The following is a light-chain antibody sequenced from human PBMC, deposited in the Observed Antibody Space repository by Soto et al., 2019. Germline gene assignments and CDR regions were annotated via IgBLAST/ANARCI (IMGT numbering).Light chain of an antibody. CDR1: ESVSDD. Sequence: IVLTHSPANLSFSPGERATLAFMASESVSDDLAWYQQKPGQAPRLLIHGASTRAIGIPARFSGSGSGTEFTLTISSVQPEDVAIYYCQQYTNWPITFGQGTRLEIK. CDR3: QQYTNWPIT. V-gene: IGKV3-15*01. J-gene: IGKJ5*01. CDR2: GAS.